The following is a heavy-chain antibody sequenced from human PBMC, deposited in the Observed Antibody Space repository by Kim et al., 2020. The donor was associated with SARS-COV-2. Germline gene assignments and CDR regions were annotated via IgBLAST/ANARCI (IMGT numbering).Heavy chain of an antibody. Sequence: GGSLRLSCAASGFTFDDYAMHWVRQAPGKGLEWVSSIGWNSGSTDYADSEKGRFTISRDKANNSLYLQMNSLRPEDTALYYCAKAVAVTFYGRDVWGQGTTVTVSS. J-gene: IGHJ6*02. CDR1: GFTFDDYA. D-gene: IGHD6-19*01. CDR3: AKAVAVTFYGRDV. CDR2: IGWNSGST. V-gene: IGHV3-9*01.